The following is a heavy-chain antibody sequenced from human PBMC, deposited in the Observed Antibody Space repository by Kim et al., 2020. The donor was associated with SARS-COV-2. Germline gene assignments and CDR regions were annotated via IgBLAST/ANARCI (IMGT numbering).Heavy chain of an antibody. CDR1: GFTFSSYA. V-gene: IGHV3-30*04. CDR2: ISYDGSNK. CDR3: ARGQEGSGYYLGYYFDY. J-gene: IGHJ4*02. D-gene: IGHD3-22*01. Sequence: GGSLRLSCAASGFTFSSYAMHWVRQAPGKGLEWVAVISYDGSNKYYADSVKGRFTISRDNSKNTLYLQMNSLRAEDTAVYYCARGQEGSGYYLGYYFDYWGQGTLVTVSS.